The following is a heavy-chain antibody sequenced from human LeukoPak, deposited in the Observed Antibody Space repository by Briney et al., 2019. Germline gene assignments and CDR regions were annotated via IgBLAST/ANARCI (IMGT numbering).Heavy chain of an antibody. V-gene: IGHV4-34*01. Sequence: PSETLSLTCAVYGGSFSGYYWSWIRQPPGKGLEWIGEINHSGSTNYNPSLKSRVTISVDTSKNQFSLKLSSVTAADTAVYYCARRSSGWYFGYYFDYWGQGTLVTVSS. CDR2: INHSGST. J-gene: IGHJ4*02. D-gene: IGHD6-19*01. CDR3: ARRSSGWYFGYYFDY. CDR1: GGSFSGYY.